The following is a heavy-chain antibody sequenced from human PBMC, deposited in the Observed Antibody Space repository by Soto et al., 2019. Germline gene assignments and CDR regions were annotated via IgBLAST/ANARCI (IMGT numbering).Heavy chain of an antibody. CDR2: IYPGDSDT. D-gene: IGHD5-18*01. J-gene: IGHJ6*02. V-gene: IGHV5-51*01. CDR3: ARSESGYRYGFADV. CDR1: GYSFTSYW. Sequence: GESLKISCKGSGYSFTSYWIGWVRQMPGKGLEWMGIIYPGDSDTLYRPSFQAQVTISAAKSISTAYLQWSSLKASDTSMYYCARSESGYRYGFADVWGQGTTVTVSS.